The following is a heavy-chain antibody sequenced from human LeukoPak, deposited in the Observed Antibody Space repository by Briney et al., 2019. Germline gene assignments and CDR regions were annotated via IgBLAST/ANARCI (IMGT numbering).Heavy chain of an antibody. Sequence: SETLSLTCTVSTGSISSYYWSWIRQPPGKGLEWIGYIYYSGSTNYDPSLKSRVTISVDTSKNQFSLKLSSVTAADTAVYYCARVEALYYYYMDVWGKGTTVTVSS. D-gene: IGHD3-3*02. CDR2: IYYSGST. V-gene: IGHV4-59*01. CDR3: ARVEALYYYYMDV. CDR1: TGSISSYY. J-gene: IGHJ6*03.